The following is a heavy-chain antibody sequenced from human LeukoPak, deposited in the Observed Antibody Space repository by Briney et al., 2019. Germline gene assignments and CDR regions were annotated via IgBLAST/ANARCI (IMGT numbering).Heavy chain of an antibody. D-gene: IGHD1-1*01. CDR3: ARDQDWNDRGGLDY. J-gene: IGHJ4*02. CDR1: GFTFSSYT. Sequence: GGSLRLSCAASGFTFSSYTINWVRQAPGKGLEWVSSISTSSIYIYYTDSLKGRFTISRDNARNSLYLQMNSLKAEDTAVYYCARDQDWNDRGGLDYWGQGTLVTVSS. CDR2: ISTSSIYI. V-gene: IGHV3-21*01.